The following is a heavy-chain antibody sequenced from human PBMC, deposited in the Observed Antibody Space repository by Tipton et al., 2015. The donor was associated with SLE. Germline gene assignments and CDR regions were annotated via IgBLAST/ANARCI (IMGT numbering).Heavy chain of an antibody. J-gene: IGHJ2*01. CDR2: IRSKAYGGTT. CDR1: GFTFGDYA. Sequence: SLRLSCTASGFTFGDYAMSWVRQASGKGLEWVGFIRSKAYGGTTEYAASVKGRFTISRDDSKSIAYLQMNSLKTEDTAVYYCTRVSSGWYDRYFDLWGRGTLVTVSS. D-gene: IGHD6-19*01. CDR3: TRVSSGWYDRYFDL. V-gene: IGHV3-49*04.